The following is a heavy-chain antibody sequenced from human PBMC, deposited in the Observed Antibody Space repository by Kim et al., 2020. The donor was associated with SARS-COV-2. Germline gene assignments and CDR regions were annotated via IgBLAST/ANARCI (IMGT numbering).Heavy chain of an antibody. CDR3: ARYLWDYYYGSGDAGFDP. V-gene: IGHV3-11*03. Sequence: KGRFTISRDNAKNSLYLQMNSLRAEDTAVYYCARYLWDYYYGSGDAGFDPWGQGTLVTVSS. D-gene: IGHD3-10*01. J-gene: IGHJ5*02.